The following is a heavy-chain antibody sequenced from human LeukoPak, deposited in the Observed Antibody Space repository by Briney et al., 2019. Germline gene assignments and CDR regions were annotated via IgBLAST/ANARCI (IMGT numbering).Heavy chain of an antibody. CDR2: ISSSSSYI. J-gene: IGHJ4*02. V-gene: IGHV3-21*01. CDR3: ARDNGGYYDSSRSQGY. Sequence: SGGSLRLSCAASGFTFSTYSMNWVRQAPGKGLEWVSSISSSSSYIYYADSVKGPFTISRDNAKNSLYLQMNSLRAEDTAVYYCARDNGGYYDSSRSQGYWGQGTLVTVSS. D-gene: IGHD3-3*01. CDR1: GFTFSTYS.